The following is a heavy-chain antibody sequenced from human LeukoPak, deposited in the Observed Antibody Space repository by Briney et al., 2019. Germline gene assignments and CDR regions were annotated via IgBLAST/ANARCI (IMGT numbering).Heavy chain of an antibody. CDR2: IIPIFGTA. V-gene: IGHV1-69*05. CDR1: GGTFSSYA. Sequence: VKVSCKASGGTFSSYAISWVRQAPGQGLEWMGRIIPIFGTANYAQKFQGRVTITTDESTSTAYKKLSSLRSEDTAVYYCARDPLPQYTDYYYMDVWGKGTTVTVSS. D-gene: IGHD5-18*01. CDR3: ARDPLPQYTDYYYMDV. J-gene: IGHJ6*03.